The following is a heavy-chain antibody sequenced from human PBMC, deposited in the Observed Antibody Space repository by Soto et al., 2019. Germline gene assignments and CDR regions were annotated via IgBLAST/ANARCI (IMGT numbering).Heavy chain of an antibody. CDR3: ARERYQVISDGMDV. J-gene: IGHJ6*02. D-gene: IGHD2-2*01. CDR2: INPETGAT. Sequence: QVQLVQSGADVKTPGASVRVSCKASGYTFTGYYVHWVREAPGQGLEWMGWINPETGATSYAQKFKGRVTLSRDTSINSAYLELSSLRFNDADLYFCARERYQVISDGMDVWGQGTTVTVSS. V-gene: IGHV1-2*02. CDR1: GYTFTGYY.